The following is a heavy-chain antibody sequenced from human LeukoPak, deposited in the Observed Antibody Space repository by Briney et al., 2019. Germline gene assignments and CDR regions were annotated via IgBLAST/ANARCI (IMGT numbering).Heavy chain of an antibody. J-gene: IGHJ4*02. Sequence: SETLSLTCTVSGGSISSSSYYWGWIRQPPGKGLEWIGYIYYSGSTYYNPSLKSRVTISVDTSKNQFSLKLSSVTAADTAVYWCARSLYSSSGGTYLDYWGQGTLVTVSS. CDR1: GGSISSSSYY. CDR2: IYYSGST. CDR3: ARSLYSSSGGTYLDY. V-gene: IGHV4-39*01. D-gene: IGHD6-19*01.